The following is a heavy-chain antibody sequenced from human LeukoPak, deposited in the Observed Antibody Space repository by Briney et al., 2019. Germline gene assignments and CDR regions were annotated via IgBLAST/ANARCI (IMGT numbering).Heavy chain of an antibody. D-gene: IGHD3-16*01. Sequence: PGGSLRLSCAASGFTFSSYEMNWVRQAPGKGLEWVSYISSSGSTIYYADSVKGRFTISRDNAKNSLYLQMNSLRAEDTAVYYCARVVYGMSFDWFDPWGQGTLVTVSS. CDR2: ISSSGSTI. V-gene: IGHV3-48*03. J-gene: IGHJ5*02. CDR1: GFTFSSYE. CDR3: ARVVYGMSFDWFDP.